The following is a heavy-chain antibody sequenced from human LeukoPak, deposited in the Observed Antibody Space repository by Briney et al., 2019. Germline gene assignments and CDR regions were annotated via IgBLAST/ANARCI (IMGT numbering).Heavy chain of an antibody. J-gene: IGHJ4*02. CDR2: LYNGGST. D-gene: IGHD6-13*01. V-gene: IGHV4-38-2*02. CDR3: ARDRPGGSSLDY. CDR1: GYSISSGYY. Sequence: PSETLSLTCTVSGYSISSGYYWGWIRQSPGTGLEWIGYLYNGGSTDYNPSLKSRVTISVATSKNQFSLKLTSVTAADTAVYYCARDRPGGSSLDYWGQGTLVTVSS.